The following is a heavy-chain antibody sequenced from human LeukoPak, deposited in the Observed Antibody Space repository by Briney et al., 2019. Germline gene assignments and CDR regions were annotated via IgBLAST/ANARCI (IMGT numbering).Heavy chain of an antibody. CDR3: ARVNRGYDY. CDR1: GFTFGTYS. Sequence: AGGSLRLYCAASGFTFGTYSMHWVRQAPGKGLEYVSAINGDGDNTFYANSVMGRFTISRDNSKNTLYLQMGSLRPEDMAVYYCARVNRGYDYWGQGTLVTVSS. D-gene: IGHD5-12*01. V-gene: IGHV3-64*01. J-gene: IGHJ4*02. CDR2: INGDGDNT.